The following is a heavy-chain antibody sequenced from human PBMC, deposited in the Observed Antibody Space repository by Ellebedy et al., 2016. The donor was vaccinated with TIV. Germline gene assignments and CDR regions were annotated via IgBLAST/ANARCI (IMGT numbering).Heavy chain of an antibody. J-gene: IGHJ4*02. V-gene: IGHV1-46*04. CDR2: INTSGGTA. CDR1: GYTFSDYY. Sequence: ASVKVSCKASGYTFSDYYIEWVRQAPGQGLEWMGIINTSGGTATYAQKLQGRVTMTRDPPTSTVYMELTSLRPEDTATYYCARDTGRIAAAGLDFWGQGTLVTVSS. CDR3: ARDTGRIAAAGLDF. D-gene: IGHD6-25*01.